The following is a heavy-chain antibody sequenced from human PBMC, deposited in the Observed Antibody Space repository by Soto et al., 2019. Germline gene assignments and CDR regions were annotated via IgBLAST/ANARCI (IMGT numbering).Heavy chain of an antibody. CDR1: GFTFSSYE. Sequence: GGSLRLSCAASGFTFSSYEMNWVRQAPGKGLEWVSYISSSGSTIYYADSVKGRFTISRDNAKNSLYLQMNSLRAEDTAVYYCASTLSRVPYYCGGDCYSNYWGQGTLVTV. CDR2: ISSSGSTI. CDR3: ASTLSRVPYYCGGDCYSNY. D-gene: IGHD2-21*02. V-gene: IGHV3-48*03. J-gene: IGHJ4*02.